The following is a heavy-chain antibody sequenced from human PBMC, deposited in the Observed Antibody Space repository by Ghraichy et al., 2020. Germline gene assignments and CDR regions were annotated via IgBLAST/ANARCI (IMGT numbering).Heavy chain of an antibody. CDR2: IYYTGTT. J-gene: IGHJ4*02. D-gene: IGHD3-10*01. CDR3: ARGYYGSEIYYNPGE. CDR1: GDSVNSGSFY. V-gene: IGHV4-61*01. Sequence: SETLSLTCTVSGDSVNSGSFYWSWVRQPPGKGLEWIGYIYYTGTTNYNPSLKSRVTISVDTSKNQFSLKLSSVTAADTALYYCARGYYGSEIYYNPGEWGQGTLVTVSS.